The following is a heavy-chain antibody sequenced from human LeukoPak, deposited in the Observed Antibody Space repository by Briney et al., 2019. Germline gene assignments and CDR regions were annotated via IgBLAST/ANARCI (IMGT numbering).Heavy chain of an antibody. J-gene: IGHJ4*02. V-gene: IGHV3-23*01. CDR2: ISGSGGST. Sequence: GGSLRLSCAASGFTFSSYAMSWVRQTPGKGLEWVSAISGSGGSTYYADSVKGRFTISRDNSKNTLYLQMNNLRAEDTAVYYCAKDRSGRITIFGVVIHDFDYWGQGTLVTVSS. CDR1: GFTFSSYA. D-gene: IGHD3-3*01. CDR3: AKDRSGRITIFGVVIHDFDY.